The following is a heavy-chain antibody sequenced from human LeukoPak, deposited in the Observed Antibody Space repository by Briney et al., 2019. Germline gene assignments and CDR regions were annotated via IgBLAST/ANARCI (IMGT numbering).Heavy chain of an antibody. Sequence: GGSLRLSCAASGFTFSSYGMHWVRQAPGKGLEWVAFIRYDGSNKYYADSVKGRFTISRDNSKNTLCLQMNSLRAEDTAVYYCAKDPRIAAAGYYYYYYMDVWGKGTTVTVSS. V-gene: IGHV3-30*02. CDR1: GFTFSSYG. CDR3: AKDPRIAAAGYYYYYYMDV. D-gene: IGHD6-13*01. J-gene: IGHJ6*03. CDR2: IRYDGSNK.